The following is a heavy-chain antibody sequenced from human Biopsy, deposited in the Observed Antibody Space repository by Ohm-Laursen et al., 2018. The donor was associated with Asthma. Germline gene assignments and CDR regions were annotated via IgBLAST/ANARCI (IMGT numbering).Heavy chain of an antibody. Sequence: EASVKVSCKTSGYTSNSAGITWVRQAPGQGLEWMGWTSVYNGNTKVAQKLQDRVTMITDTSTSTAYMELRSLRSDDTAVYFCARAVDYSHYYGIDVWGQGTTVTVS. CDR2: TSVYNGNT. J-gene: IGHJ6*02. CDR3: ARAVDYSHYYGIDV. CDR1: GYTSNSAG. V-gene: IGHV1-18*01. D-gene: IGHD3-10*01.